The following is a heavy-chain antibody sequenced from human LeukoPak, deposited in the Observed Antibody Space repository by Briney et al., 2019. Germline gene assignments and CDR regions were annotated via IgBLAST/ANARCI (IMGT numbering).Heavy chain of an antibody. Sequence: PGGSLRLSCAASGFTFSNYAMSWVRQAPGKGLEWVSCISGSGTSTNYADSVKGRFTISRDMSRNTLYLQMNSLRAEDTALYSCAKDYGGNSDAFDIWGQGTVVTVSS. V-gene: IGHV3-23*01. CDR1: GFTFSNYA. J-gene: IGHJ3*02. CDR3: AKDYGGNSDAFDI. CDR2: ISGSGTST. D-gene: IGHD4-23*01.